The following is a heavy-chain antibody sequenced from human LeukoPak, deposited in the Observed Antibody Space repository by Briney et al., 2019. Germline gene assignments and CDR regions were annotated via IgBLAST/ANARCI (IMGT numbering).Heavy chain of an antibody. J-gene: IGHJ4*02. D-gene: IGHD4-17*01. CDR1: GFTFVNAW. V-gene: IGHV3-15*01. CDR3: TTDRGDSGDYLRL. CDR2: IKNKNNGEAK. Sequence: GGSLRLSCAASGFTFVNAWMSWVRQAPGKGLEWVGRIKNKNNGEAKDYAAPVKGRFTISRDDSENTLYLQMKGLTTEDTAVYYCTTDRGDSGDYLRLWGQGTLVTVSS.